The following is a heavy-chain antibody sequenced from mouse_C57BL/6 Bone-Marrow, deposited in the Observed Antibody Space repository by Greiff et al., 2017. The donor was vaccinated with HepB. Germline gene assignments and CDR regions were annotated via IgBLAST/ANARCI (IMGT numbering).Heavy chain of an antibody. CDR1: GYTFTSYW. Sequence: QVQLQQPGAELVKPGASVKLSCKASGYTFTSYWMHWVKQRPGQGLEWIGMIHPNSGSTNYNEKFKSKATLTVDKSSSTAYMQLSSLTSEDSAVYYWARSHDYGSSYPFDYWGQGTTLTVSS. J-gene: IGHJ2*01. CDR2: IHPNSGST. D-gene: IGHD1-1*01. V-gene: IGHV1-64*01. CDR3: ARSHDYGSSYPFDY.